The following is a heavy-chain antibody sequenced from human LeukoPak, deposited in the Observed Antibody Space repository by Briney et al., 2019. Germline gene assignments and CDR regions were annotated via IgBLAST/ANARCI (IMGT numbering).Heavy chain of an antibody. CDR2: MNPNSGNT. Sequence: ASVKVSCKASGFTFTSYDINWVRQATGQGLEWMGWMNPNSGNTGYAQKFQGRVTMTRNTSISTAYMELSSLRSEDTAVYYCARTGYSSGWITYYYYYYMDVWGKGTTVTISS. CDR1: GFTFTSYD. CDR3: ARTGYSSGWITYYYYYYMDV. D-gene: IGHD6-19*01. J-gene: IGHJ6*03. V-gene: IGHV1-8*02.